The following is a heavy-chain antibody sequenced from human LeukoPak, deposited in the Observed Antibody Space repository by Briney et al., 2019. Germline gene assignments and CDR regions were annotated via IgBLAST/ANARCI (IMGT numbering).Heavy chain of an antibody. V-gene: IGHV3-23*01. CDR3: ARGDLFGSRSGYFDY. D-gene: IGHD6-13*01. CDR1: GFTFSSYA. Sequence: GGSLRLSCAASGFTFSSYAMSWVRQAPGKGLEWVSAISGSGGSTYYADSVKGRFTISRDNSKNTLYLQMNSLRAEDTAVYYCARGDLFGSRSGYFDYWGQGTLVTVSS. J-gene: IGHJ4*02. CDR2: ISGSGGST.